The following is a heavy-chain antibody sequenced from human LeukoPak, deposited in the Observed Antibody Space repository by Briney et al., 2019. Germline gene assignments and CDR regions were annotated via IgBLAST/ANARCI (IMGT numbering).Heavy chain of an antibody. CDR1: GFTFSTSA. CDR3: TKRAEFGGFDP. V-gene: IGHV3-23*01. D-gene: IGHD3-10*01. J-gene: IGHJ5*02. CDR2: ISTTVTNT. Sequence: PGGSLRLSCAASGFTFSTSAMTWVRHAPGKGLEWVSSISTTVTNTYYADSVKGRFTISRDNSNNTVYLQMNSLTAEDTALYYCTKRAEFGGFDPWGQGTLVTVSS.